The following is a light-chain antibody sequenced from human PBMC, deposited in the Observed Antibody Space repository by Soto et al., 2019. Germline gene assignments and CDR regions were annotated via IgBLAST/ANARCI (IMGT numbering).Light chain of an antibody. Sequence: DIQMTQSPSSLSAFVGDTVTINCRATDSIDRYLNWYQQKPGQAPRVLITAATTLESGVPSRFSGSGCGTDFTLTINNLQPEDFATYYCQRTYNAPFTFGPGTKVSIK. CDR3: QRTYNAPFT. CDR2: AAT. V-gene: IGKV1-39*01. CDR1: DSIDRY. J-gene: IGKJ3*01.